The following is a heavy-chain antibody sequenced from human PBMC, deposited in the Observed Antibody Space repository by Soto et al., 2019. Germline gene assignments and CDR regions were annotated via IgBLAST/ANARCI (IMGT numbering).Heavy chain of an antibody. Sequence: GGSLRLSCAASGSTFSNAWMSWVRQAPGKGLEWVGRIKSKTDGGTTDYAAPVKGRFTISRDDSENTVYLQMDSLKTEDTAVYYCTGFGEAFYYGMDVWGQGTTVTVSS. V-gene: IGHV3-15*01. CDR3: TGFGEAFYYGMDV. J-gene: IGHJ6*02. CDR1: GSTFSNAW. D-gene: IGHD3-10*01. CDR2: IKSKTDGGTT.